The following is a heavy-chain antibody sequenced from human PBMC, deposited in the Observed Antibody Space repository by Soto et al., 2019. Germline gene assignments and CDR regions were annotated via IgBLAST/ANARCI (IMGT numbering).Heavy chain of an antibody. J-gene: IGHJ6*02. CDR3: AKETRGGYRQQTYGMDV. Sequence: GGSLRLSCAASGFTFSSYAMSWVRQAPGKGLEWVSAISGSGGSTYYADSVKGRFTISRDNSKNTLYLQMNSLRAEDTAVYYCAKETRGGYRQQTYGMDVWGQGTTVTVSS. V-gene: IGHV3-23*01. D-gene: IGHD3-16*02. CDR1: GFTFSSYA. CDR2: ISGSGGST.